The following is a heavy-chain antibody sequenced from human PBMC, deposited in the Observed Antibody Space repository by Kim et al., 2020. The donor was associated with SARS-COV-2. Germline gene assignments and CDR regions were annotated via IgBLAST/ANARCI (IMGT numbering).Heavy chain of an antibody. CDR3: ARPGYSSVWSPVPFDY. CDR1: GYSFTSYW. D-gene: IGHD6-19*01. J-gene: IGHJ4*02. CDR2: IDPSDSYT. V-gene: IGHV5-10-1*01. Sequence: GESLKISCKGSGYSFTSYWISWVRQMPGKGLEWMGRIDPSDSYTNYSPSFQGHVTISADKSISTAYLQWSSLKASDTAMYYCARPGYSSVWSPVPFDYWGQGTLVTVSS.